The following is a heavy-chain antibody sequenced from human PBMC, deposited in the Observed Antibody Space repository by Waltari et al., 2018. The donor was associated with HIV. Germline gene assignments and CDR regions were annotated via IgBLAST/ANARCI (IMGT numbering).Heavy chain of an antibody. CDR2: TYYTSKWFY. CDR1: GDSVSRNGGA. Sequence: VQLQQSGPGLVKASQTLSLTCAISGDSVSRNGGAWNRIRQSPSRGLEWLGRTYYTSKWFYDYAVSVKSRITINPDTSKNHFSLQLNSVTLEDTAVYFCARGWLRDYFDYWGQGTLVTVSS. V-gene: IGHV6-1*01. D-gene: IGHD5-12*01. CDR3: ARGWLRDYFDY. J-gene: IGHJ4*02.